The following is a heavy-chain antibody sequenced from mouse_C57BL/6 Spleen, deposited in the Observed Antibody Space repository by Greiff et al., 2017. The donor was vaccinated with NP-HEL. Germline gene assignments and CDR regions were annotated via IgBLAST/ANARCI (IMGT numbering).Heavy chain of an antibody. D-gene: IGHD2-4*01. V-gene: IGHV5-4*01. CDR3: ARGIYYDYDNAMDY. CDR2: ISDGGSYT. Sequence: EVHLVESGGGLVKPGGSLKLSCAASGFTFSSYAMSWVRQTPEKRLEWVATISDGGSYTYYPDNVKGRFTISRDNAKNNLYLQMSHLKSEDTAMYYCARGIYYDYDNAMDYWGQGTSVTVSS. J-gene: IGHJ4*01. CDR1: GFTFSSYA.